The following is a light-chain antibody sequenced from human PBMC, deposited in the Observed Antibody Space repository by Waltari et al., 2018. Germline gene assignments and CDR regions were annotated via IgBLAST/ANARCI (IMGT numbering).Light chain of an antibody. J-gene: IGLJ2*01. CDR1: RSDVGNYKR. CDR2: AVS. Sequence: QSALPQPASVSGAPGQPITTSCTGTRSDVGNYKRVSWYQQHPGKAPKLMIYAVSKRPSVVSDRFSGSKSGDMASLTISGLQPEDEAEYFCSSYAGSSKGVFGGGTKVTVL. V-gene: IGLV2-23*02. CDR3: SSYAGSSKGV.